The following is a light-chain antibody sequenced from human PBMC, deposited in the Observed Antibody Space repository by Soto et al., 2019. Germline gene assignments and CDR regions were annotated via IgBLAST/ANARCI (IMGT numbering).Light chain of an antibody. V-gene: IGLV2-23*02. Sequence: QSALTQPASVSGSPGQSITISCTGSSSDVGGYKLVSWYQQHPGKAPKLIIYEVTKRPSGVYNRFSASKSGNAASLTISGLQAEDEADYYCCSYAGDSIVIFGGGTKRTVL. CDR1: SSDVGGYKL. CDR2: EVT. J-gene: IGLJ2*01. CDR3: CSYAGDSIVI.